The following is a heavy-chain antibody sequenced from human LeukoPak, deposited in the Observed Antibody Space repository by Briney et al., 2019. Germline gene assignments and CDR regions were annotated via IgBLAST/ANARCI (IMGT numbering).Heavy chain of an antibody. V-gene: IGHV3-30-3*01. J-gene: IGHJ4*02. D-gene: IGHD3-22*01. CDR1: GFTFSSYA. Sequence: GGSLRLSCAASGFTFSSYAMHWVRQAPGKGLEWVAVISYDGSNKYYADSVKGRFTISRDNSENTLYLQMNSLRAEDTAVYYCARVVWDYYDSSGYYDTPSNDYWGQGTLVTVSS. CDR2: ISYDGSNK. CDR3: ARVVWDYYDSSGYYDTPSNDY.